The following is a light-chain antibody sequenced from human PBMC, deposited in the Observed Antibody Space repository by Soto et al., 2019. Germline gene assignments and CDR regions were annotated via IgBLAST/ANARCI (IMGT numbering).Light chain of an antibody. Sequence: EVVMTQSPATLSVSPGESATLSCRASQSVSSNLAWYQQKPGQAPRLLIYDTSTRATGIPARFSGGGSGTEFTLTISSLQSEDFAVYYCHQYDNWPPWTFGQGTKVESK. CDR1: QSVSSN. J-gene: IGKJ1*01. V-gene: IGKV3-15*01. CDR3: HQYDNWPPWT. CDR2: DTS.